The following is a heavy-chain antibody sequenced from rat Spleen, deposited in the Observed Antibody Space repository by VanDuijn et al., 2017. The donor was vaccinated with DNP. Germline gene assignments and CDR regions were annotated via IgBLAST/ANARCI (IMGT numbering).Heavy chain of an antibody. CDR1: GFIFTAYY. CDR2: INTAGGNT. J-gene: IGHJ4*01. CDR3: ARRYYDARDYAMDA. V-gene: IGHV5-25*01. D-gene: IGHD1-12*01. Sequence: EVQLVESGGDLVQPGRSLKLSCAASGFIFTAYYMAWVRQAPTEGLEWVASINTAGGNTYYRDSVKGRFTISRDNAKSTLYLQMNSLRSEDMATYYCARRYYDARDYAMDAWGQGTSVTVSS.